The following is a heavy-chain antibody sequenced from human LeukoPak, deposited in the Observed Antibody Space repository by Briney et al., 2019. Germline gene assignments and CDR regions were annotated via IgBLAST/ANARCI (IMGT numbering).Heavy chain of an antibody. CDR3: ARLSNYGYHFDS. CDR2: TYYRSKWYN. Sequence: SQTLSLTCAISGDTVSSNSAAWNWFRQSPSRGLEWLGRTYYRSKWYNDYAVSVRSRITINADAPRNQFSLQLNSVTPEDTAVYYCARLSNYGYHFDSWGQGTLVTVSS. V-gene: IGHV6-1*01. CDR1: GDTVSSNSAA. D-gene: IGHD2-2*03. J-gene: IGHJ4*02.